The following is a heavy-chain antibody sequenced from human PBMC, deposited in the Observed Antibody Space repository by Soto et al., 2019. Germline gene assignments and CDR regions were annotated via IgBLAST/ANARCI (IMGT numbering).Heavy chain of an antibody. CDR3: ARRGPLLVGGGAGACYNGRGL. V-gene: IGHV1-69*13. D-gene: IGHD3-16*01. Sequence: SVKVSCKASGGTFSSYAISWVRQAPGQGLEWMGGIIPIFGTANYAQKFQGRVTITADESTSTAYMELSSLRSEDTAVYYCARRGPLLVGGGAGACYNGRGLWGPGTRVTVSS. CDR2: IIPIFGTA. J-gene: IGHJ6*01. CDR1: GGTFSSYA.